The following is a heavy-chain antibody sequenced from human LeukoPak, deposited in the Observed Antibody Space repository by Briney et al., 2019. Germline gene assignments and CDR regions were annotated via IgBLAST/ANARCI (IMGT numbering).Heavy chain of an antibody. Sequence: PGGPLRLSCAASGFTFSSYWMSWVRQAPGKGLEWVASIKQDGSEKYYVDSVKGRFTISRDNAKNSLYLEMNSLRAEDTAVYYCARGYSGYEDYWGQGTLVTVSS. CDR3: ARGYSGYEDY. D-gene: IGHD5-12*01. CDR1: GFTFSSYW. CDR2: IKQDGSEK. J-gene: IGHJ4*02. V-gene: IGHV3-7*01.